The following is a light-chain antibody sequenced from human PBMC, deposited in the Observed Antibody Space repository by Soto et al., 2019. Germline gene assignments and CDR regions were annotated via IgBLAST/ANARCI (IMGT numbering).Light chain of an antibody. CDR2: GAS. V-gene: IGKV3-20*01. CDR1: QSVSSNY. J-gene: IGKJ1*01. CDR3: QQYGSSGT. Sequence: EIVLTQSPGTLSLSPGERATLSCRASQSVSSNYLAWYQQTPGQAPRLLIYGASNRAAGLPDRISGSGSGTDFTPTISRLEQEDFAVYYCQQYGSSGTFGQGTKVDI.